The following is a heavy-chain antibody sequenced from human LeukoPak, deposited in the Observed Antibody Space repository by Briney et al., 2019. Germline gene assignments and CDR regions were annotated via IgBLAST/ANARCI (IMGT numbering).Heavy chain of an antibody. CDR2: INHSGST. CDR3: ARRPIRTYYYDSSGYGLDY. V-gene: IGHV4-34*01. D-gene: IGHD3-22*01. CDR1: GGSFSGYY. Sequence: PSETLSLTCAVYGGSFSGYYWSWIRQPPGKGLEWIGEINHSGSTNYNPSLKSRVTISVDTSKNQFSLKLSSVTAADTAVYYCARRPIRTYYYDSSGYGLDYWGQGTLVTVSS. J-gene: IGHJ4*02.